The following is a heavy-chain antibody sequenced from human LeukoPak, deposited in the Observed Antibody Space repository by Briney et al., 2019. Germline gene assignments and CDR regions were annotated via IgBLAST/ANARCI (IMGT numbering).Heavy chain of an antibody. CDR1: GFTFSSYG. Sequence: PGGSLRLSCAASGFTFSSYGMSWVRQAPGKGLEWVSVISGSISSTYYADSVKGRFTISRDNSKNTLYLQMNSLRAEDTAVYYCAKHRATYYYDSSGYRDAFDVWGQGTMVTVSS. CDR2: ISGSISST. V-gene: IGHV3-23*01. J-gene: IGHJ3*01. D-gene: IGHD3-22*01. CDR3: AKHRATYYYDSSGYRDAFDV.